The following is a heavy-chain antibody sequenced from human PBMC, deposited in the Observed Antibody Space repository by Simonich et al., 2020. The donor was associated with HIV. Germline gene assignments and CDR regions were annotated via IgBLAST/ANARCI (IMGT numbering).Heavy chain of an antibody. D-gene: IGHD1-1*01. CDR1: GIAFSGYS. J-gene: IGHJ4*02. CDR3: APGGLDLPPDY. V-gene: IGHV3-21*01. CDR2: INSRSDYI. Sequence: EVHLVESGGGLVKPGGSLRLSCAASGIAFSGYSMNWVRRAPGKGRGWVSSINSRSDYIYYADSVRGRFTVSRDNAKNSLSLQMHSLRAEDTAVYYCAPGGLDLPPDYWGQGTLDTVSS.